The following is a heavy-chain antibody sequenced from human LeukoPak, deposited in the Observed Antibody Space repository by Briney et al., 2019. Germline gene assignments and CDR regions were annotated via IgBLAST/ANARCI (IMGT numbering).Heavy chain of an antibody. CDR3: SKDRGYSYGLPDY. J-gene: IGHJ4*02. CDR2: ISWNSGTI. V-gene: IGHV3-9*01. Sequence: GGSLRLSCAASGFTFSSYAMSWVWQAPGKGLEWVSGISWNSGTIGYADSVKGRFTISRDNAKNSLYLQMNSLRAEDTALYYCSKDRGYSYGLPDYWGQGTLVTVSS. D-gene: IGHD5-18*01. CDR1: GFTFSSYA.